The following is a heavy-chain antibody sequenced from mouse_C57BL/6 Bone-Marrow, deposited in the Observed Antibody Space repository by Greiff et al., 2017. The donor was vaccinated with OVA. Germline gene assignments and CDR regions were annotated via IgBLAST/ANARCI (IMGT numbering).Heavy chain of an antibody. CDR1: EYEFPSHD. CDR2: INSDGGST. D-gene: IGHD2-3*01. V-gene: IGHV5-2*01. Sequence: VQLKESGGGLVQPGESLKLSCESNEYEFPSHDMSWVRQTPEKRLELVAAINSDGGSTYYPDTMERRFIISRNNTKKTLYLQMSSLRSEDTALYYGARHRESVMVTSYWGQGTTLTVSS. CDR3: ARHRESVMVTSY. J-gene: IGHJ2*01.